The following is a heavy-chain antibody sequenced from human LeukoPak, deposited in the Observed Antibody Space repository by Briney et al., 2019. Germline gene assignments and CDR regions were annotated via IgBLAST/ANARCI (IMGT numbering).Heavy chain of an antibody. CDR1: GFTFSSYS. Sequence: GGSLRLSCAASGFTFSSYSMNWVRQAPGKGLEWVSYISSSSSTIYYADSVKGRFTIPRDNAKNSLYLQMNSLRVEDSAIYYCVRDSGSSWREGLNYWGQGTLVTVSS. V-gene: IGHV3-48*04. J-gene: IGHJ4*02. CDR2: ISSSSSTI. D-gene: IGHD6-13*01. CDR3: VRDSGSSWREGLNY.